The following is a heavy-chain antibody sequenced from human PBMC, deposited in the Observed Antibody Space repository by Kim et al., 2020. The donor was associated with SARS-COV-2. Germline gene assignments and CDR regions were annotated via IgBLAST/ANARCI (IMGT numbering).Heavy chain of an antibody. CDR3: ARDGLYYYGSGSYYSENHYYYYGMDV. Sequence: GGSLRLSCAASGFTFSSYWMSWVRQAPGKGLEWVANIKQDGSEKYYVDSVKGRFTISRDNAKNSLYLQMNSLRAEDTAVYYCARDGLYYYGSGSYYSENHYYYYGMDVWGQGNTVTVSS. V-gene: IGHV3-7*03. D-gene: IGHD3-10*01. J-gene: IGHJ6*02. CDR1: GFTFSSYW. CDR2: IKQDGSEK.